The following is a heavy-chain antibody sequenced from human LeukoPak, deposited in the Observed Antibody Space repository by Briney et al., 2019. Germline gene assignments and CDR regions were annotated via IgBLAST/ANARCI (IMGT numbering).Heavy chain of an antibody. CDR3: ARGRGTAGYFDQ. D-gene: IGHD6-13*01. V-gene: IGHV3-74*01. J-gene: IGHJ4*02. CDR2: INSDGSST. Sequence: GGTLRLSCAASGVTCSSVWMDWGRQAPGKGPMWVSRINSDGSSTTYADSVRGRFTFSRDNAKNTLYLQMNSLRAEDTAVYYCARGRGTAGYFDQWGQGTLVTVSS. CDR1: GVTCSSVW.